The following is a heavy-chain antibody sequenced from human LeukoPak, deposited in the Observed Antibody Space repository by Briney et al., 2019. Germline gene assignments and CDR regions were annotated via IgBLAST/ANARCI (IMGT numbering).Heavy chain of an antibody. J-gene: IGHJ4*02. Sequence: GASVKVSCKASGYTFTSYAMHWVRQAPGQRLEWMGWINAGNGNTKYSQKFQGRVTITRDTSASTAYMELSSLRSEDTAVYYCARGGRTQYYYDSSGYPVDYWGQGTLVTVSS. V-gene: IGHV1-3*01. CDR3: ARGGRTQYYYDSSGYPVDY. D-gene: IGHD3-22*01. CDR1: GYTFTSYA. CDR2: INAGNGNT.